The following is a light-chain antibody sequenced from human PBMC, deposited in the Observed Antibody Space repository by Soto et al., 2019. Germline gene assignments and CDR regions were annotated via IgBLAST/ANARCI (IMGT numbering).Light chain of an antibody. V-gene: IGLV2-11*01. CDR1: SRNIGSYNY. J-gene: IGLJ3*02. Sequence: QSALTQPRSVSGSPGQSVTISCTGTSRNIGSYNYVSWCQQYPGTAPKLIIYDVSKRPSGVPDRFSGSKSGTTASLTISGLQPEYEADYYCSSYAGGFTVVLGGGTKLTVL. CDR3: SSYAGGFTVV. CDR2: DVS.